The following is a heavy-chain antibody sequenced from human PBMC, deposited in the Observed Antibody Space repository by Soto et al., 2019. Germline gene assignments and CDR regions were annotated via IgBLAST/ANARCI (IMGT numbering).Heavy chain of an antibody. D-gene: IGHD6-19*01. CDR3: AAVWGSGWAVFDY. CDR2: IYYSGRT. CDR1: GDSISSSDYY. Sequence: QLQLQESGPGLVKPSETLSLTCTVSGDSISSSDYYWGWIRQPPGKGLEWIGSIYYSGRTYYNPSLKSRVTISVDTSKNQFSLKLSSVTAADTAVYYCAAVWGSGWAVFDYWGQGTLVTVSS. V-gene: IGHV4-39*01. J-gene: IGHJ4*02.